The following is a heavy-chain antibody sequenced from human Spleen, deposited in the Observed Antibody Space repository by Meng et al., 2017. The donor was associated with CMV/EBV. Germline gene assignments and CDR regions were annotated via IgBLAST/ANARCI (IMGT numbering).Heavy chain of an antibody. CDR1: EGTFRNYA. V-gene: IGHV1-69*05. CDR2: IIPIYGTT. Sequence: KASEGTFRNYAVTGVRQAPGQGLEWMGRIIPIYGTTNYAQKFQGRVTITTDESTGTAYMELSSLRSEDAAFYYCARSCNGNTCPFDFWGQGTLVTVSS. D-gene: IGHD2/OR15-2a*01. CDR3: ARSCNGNTCPFDF. J-gene: IGHJ4*02.